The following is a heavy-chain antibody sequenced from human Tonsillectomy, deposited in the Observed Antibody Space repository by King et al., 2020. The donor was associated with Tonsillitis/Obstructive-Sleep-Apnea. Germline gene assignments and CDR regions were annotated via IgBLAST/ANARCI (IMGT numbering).Heavy chain of an antibody. CDR1: GDSVSSNSAA. V-gene: IGHV6-1*01. CDR3: AREPDCSSTSCYVGAFDI. Sequence: VQLQQSGPGLVKPSQTLSLTCAISGDSVSSNSAAWNWIRQSPSRGLEWLGRTYYRSKWYNDYAVSVKIRITINPNTSKNQFSRKLNSVTPEDTAVYYWAREPDCSSTSCYVGAFDIWGQGTMVTVSS. J-gene: IGHJ3*02. D-gene: IGHD2-2*01. CDR2: TYYRSKWYN.